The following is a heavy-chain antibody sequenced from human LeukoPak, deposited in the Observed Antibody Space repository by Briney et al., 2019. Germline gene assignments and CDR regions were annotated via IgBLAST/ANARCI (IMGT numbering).Heavy chain of an antibody. Sequence: GGSLRLSCAASGFTFTIYAMSWVRQAPGKGLEWVSTISGSGSSTYYADSVKGRFTISRDSSKNTLYLQINSLRPEDTAVYYCAKAPSAYNTRFDYWGQGTLVTVSS. CDR3: AKAPSAYNTRFDY. CDR2: ISGSGSST. J-gene: IGHJ4*02. CDR1: GFTFTIYA. V-gene: IGHV3-23*01. D-gene: IGHD5-24*01.